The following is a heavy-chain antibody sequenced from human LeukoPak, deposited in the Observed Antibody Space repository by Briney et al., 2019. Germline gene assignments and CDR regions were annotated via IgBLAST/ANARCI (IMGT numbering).Heavy chain of an antibody. CDR3: ASHSGSFRNPIDY. J-gene: IGHJ4*02. Sequence: LETLSLTCTVSGGSISSSSYYWGWIRQPPVKGLEWIGSIYYSGSTYYNPSLKSRVTISVDTSKNQFSLKLSSVTAADTAVYYCASHSGSFRNPIDYWGQGTLVTISS. CDR1: GGSISSSSYY. D-gene: IGHD1-26*01. CDR2: IYYSGST. V-gene: IGHV4-39*07.